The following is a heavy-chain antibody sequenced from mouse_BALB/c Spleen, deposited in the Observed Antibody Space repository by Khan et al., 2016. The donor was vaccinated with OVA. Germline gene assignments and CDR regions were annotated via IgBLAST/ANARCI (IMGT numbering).Heavy chain of an antibody. D-gene: IGHD2-3*01. CDR3: ARWFDGYSSLYAMDY. CDR2: IWSDGST. J-gene: IGHJ4*01. V-gene: IGHV2-6*02. Sequence: QVRLQQSGPGLVAPSQSLSITCTVSGFSLTSYGVHWVRQPPGKGLEWLVVIWSDGSTNYNSALKSRLSISKDNSKSQVFLKMNSLQTDDTAIYYCARWFDGYSSLYAMDYWGQGTSVTVSS. CDR1: GFSLTSYG.